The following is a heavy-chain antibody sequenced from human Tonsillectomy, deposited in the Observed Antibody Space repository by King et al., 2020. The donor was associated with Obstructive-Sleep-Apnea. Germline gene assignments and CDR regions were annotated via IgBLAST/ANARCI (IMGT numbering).Heavy chain of an antibody. CDR1: GFTFSDHY. CDR2: IGSKPNSFTT. V-gene: IGHV3-72*01. Sequence: VQLVESGGGLVQPGGSLRLSCVASGFTFSDHYMDWVRQAPGKGLEWVGRIGSKPNSFTTEYAASVRDRLTIPREDSRNLLYLQMSSVKTDDAAVYHCARERYCGSGSCYLDAFDIWGQGTMVTVSS. J-gene: IGHJ3*02. D-gene: IGHD2-15*01. CDR3: ARERYCGSGSCYLDAFDI.